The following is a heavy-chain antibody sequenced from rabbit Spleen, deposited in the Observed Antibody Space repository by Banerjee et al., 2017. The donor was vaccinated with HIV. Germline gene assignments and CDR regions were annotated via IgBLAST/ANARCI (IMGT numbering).Heavy chain of an antibody. CDR2: IYVGGDDWT. Sequence: QSLEESGGDLVKPGASLTLTCTASGVSFSSNHYMCWVRQAPGKGLEWIACIYVGGDDWTYSASWAKGRFTISKTSSTAVTLQMTSPTGADTATYFCAKAYADYGDYGDGSFHPWGPGTLVTVS. J-gene: IGHJ2*01. CDR1: GVSFSSNHY. V-gene: IGHV1S40*01. D-gene: IGHD2-1*01. CDR3: AKAYADYGDYGDGSFHP.